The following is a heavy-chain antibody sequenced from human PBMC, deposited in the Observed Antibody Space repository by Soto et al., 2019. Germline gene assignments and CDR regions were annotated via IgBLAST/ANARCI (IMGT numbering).Heavy chain of an antibody. D-gene: IGHD4-4*01. J-gene: IGHJ4*02. V-gene: IGHV1-3*01. CDR1: GYSFISYG. CDR2: INAGPGDT. Sequence: QLVQSGAEVKNPGASMRISCKASGYSFISYGIHWVRQAPGLRPEWMGWINAGPGDTEYSQRFKGRVTITRDTSASTVYMEMRRLKVEDTDMYYCVTDYMRGRDYWGQGTSVTVSS. CDR3: VTDYMRGRDY.